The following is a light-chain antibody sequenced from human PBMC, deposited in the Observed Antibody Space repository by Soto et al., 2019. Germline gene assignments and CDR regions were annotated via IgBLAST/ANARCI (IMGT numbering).Light chain of an antibody. CDR2: EVS. CDR3: SSYTSSSTPVV. V-gene: IGLV2-14*01. Sequence: QSALTQPASVSGSPGQSSTISYTGTSSDVGGYNYVSWYQQHPGKAPKLMIYEVSNRPSGVSNRFSGSKSGNTASLTISGLQAEDEADYYCSSYTSSSTPVVFGGGTKVTVL. J-gene: IGLJ2*01. CDR1: SSDVGGYNY.